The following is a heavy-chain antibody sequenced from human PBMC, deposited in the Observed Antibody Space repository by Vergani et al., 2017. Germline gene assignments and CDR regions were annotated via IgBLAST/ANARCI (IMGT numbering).Heavy chain of an antibody. J-gene: IGHJ4*02. D-gene: IGHD2-15*01. CDR2: IRSDESRR. V-gene: IGHV3-30*02. Sequence: VQLLESGGGLVQPGGSLRLSCAASGFTFSTYGMHWVRQAPGKGLGWVASIRSDESRRYYGDSMEGPFTISRDNSKNTLYLQMKSLRPEDTAVYYCAKEGGGYCSGGTCYPEYWGQGTLVIVSS. CDR3: AKEGGGYCSGGTCYPEY. CDR1: GFTFSTYG.